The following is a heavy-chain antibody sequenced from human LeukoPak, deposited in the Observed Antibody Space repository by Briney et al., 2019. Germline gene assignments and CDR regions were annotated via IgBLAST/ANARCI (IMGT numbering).Heavy chain of an antibody. CDR1: GGTFSSYA. J-gene: IGHJ4*02. CDR2: ISAYNGNT. V-gene: IGHV1-18*01. Sequence: ASVKVSCKASGGTFSSYAISWVRQAPGQGLEWMGWISAYNGNTNYAQKLQGRVTMTTDTSTSTAYMELRSLRSDDTAVYYCARTDQVTAMVTVGVDYWGQGTLVTVSS. CDR3: ARTDQVTAMVTVGVDY. D-gene: IGHD5-18*01.